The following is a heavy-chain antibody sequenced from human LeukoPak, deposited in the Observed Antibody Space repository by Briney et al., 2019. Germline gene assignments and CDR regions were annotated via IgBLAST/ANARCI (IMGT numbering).Heavy chain of an antibody. Sequence: GSSVKVSCKASGGTFSSYAISWVRQAPGQGLEWMGGIIPIFGTANYAQKFQGRVTMTRDMSTSTVYMELSSLRSEDTAVYYCARAKPTLYCSGGSCHSDYWGQGTLVTVSS. D-gene: IGHD2-15*01. J-gene: IGHJ4*02. CDR2: IIPIFGTA. CDR1: GGTFSSYA. V-gene: IGHV1-69*05. CDR3: ARAKPTLYCSGGSCHSDY.